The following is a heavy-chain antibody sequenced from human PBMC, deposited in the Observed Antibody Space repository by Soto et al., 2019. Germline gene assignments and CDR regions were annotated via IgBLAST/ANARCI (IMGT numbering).Heavy chain of an antibody. J-gene: IGHJ4*02. CDR2: IFHTGTT. V-gene: IGHV4-30-4*01. CDR1: GGSIKSGDYY. CDR3: ARAYYDVLTGFYVRYFDY. D-gene: IGHD3-9*01. Sequence: QVQLKESGPGRVKPSQTLSLTCSVSGGSIKSGDYYWSWVRQPPGKGLELIGHIFHTGTTYYNPSLKTRTTISINTPIKQFPLRLRSVTAPDTAVYFCARAYYDVLTGFYVRYFDYWGQGTRVAVSS.